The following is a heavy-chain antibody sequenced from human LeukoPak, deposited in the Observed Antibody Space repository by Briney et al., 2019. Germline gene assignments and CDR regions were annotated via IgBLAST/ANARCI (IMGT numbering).Heavy chain of an antibody. CDR2: ISSNGGST. CDR1: GFTFSRYA. V-gene: IGHV3-64D*09. Sequence: GGSLRLSCSASGFTFSRYAMHWVRQAPGKGLEYVSAISSNGGSTYYGDSVKGRFTISRDNSKNTLYLQMSSLRAEDTAVYYCAREPGFDSSGYLNWFDPWGQGTLVTVSS. CDR3: AREPGFDSSGYLNWFDP. D-gene: IGHD3-22*01. J-gene: IGHJ5*02.